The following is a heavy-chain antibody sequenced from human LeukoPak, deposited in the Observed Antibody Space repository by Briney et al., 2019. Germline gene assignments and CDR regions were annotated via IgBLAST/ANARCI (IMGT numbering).Heavy chain of an antibody. J-gene: IGHJ4*02. V-gene: IGHV3-49*03. CDR3: ARVVPRYYYDSSGYSYPDF. CDR1: GFTFCDYA. Sequence: GGSLRLSCTASGFTFCDYATSWFRQAPGKGLEWVGFIRSEAYGGSTQYAASVTGRFTISRDDSKSIAYLQMNSLKTEDTAVYYCARVVPRYYYDSSGYSYPDFWGQGTLVTVSS. CDR2: IRSEAYGGST. D-gene: IGHD3-22*01.